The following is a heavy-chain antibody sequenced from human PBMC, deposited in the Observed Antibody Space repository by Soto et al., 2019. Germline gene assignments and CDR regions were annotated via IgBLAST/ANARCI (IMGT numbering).Heavy chain of an antibody. CDR1: VGTFSSYA. Sequence: QVQLVQSGAEVKKPGSSVKVSCKASVGTFSSYAISWVRQAPGQGLEWMGGIIPIFGTANYAQKFQGRVTITADESTSTAYMELSSLRSEDTAVYYCARTSGYKYSSIWYILQHWGQGTLVTVSS. J-gene: IGHJ1*01. V-gene: IGHV1-69*19. CDR2: IIPIFGTA. CDR3: ARTSGYKYSSIWYILQH. D-gene: IGHD6-13*01.